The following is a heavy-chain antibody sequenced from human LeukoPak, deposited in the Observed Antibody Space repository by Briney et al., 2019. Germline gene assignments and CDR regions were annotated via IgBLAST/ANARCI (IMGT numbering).Heavy chain of an antibody. CDR1: GYTFTGYY. CDR3: ARDPRGSYCFDY. Sequence: ASVKVSFKASGYTFTGYYIHWLRQAPGQGLEWMGWINPSSGGTNYAQKFQGRVTMSRDTSINTAYMELTRLTSDDTAVYFCARDPRGSYCFDYWGQGTLVSVSS. CDR2: INPSSGGT. V-gene: IGHV1-2*02. D-gene: IGHD1-26*01. J-gene: IGHJ4*02.